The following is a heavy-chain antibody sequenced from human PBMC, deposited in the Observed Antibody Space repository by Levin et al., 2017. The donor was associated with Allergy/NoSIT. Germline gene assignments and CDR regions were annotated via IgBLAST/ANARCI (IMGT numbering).Heavy chain of an antibody. CDR1: AFTFSSYR. V-gene: IGHV3-21*01. CDR3: ASISGNYYPYFDY. CDR2: ITSSSDYI. J-gene: IGHJ4*02. D-gene: IGHD1-26*01. Sequence: AGGSLRLSCAASAFTFSSYRMNWVRQAPGKGLEWVSSITSSSDYIYYADSVKGRFTISRDNAKNSLYLQMNSLTAEDTAVYFCASISGNYYPYFDYWGQGTLVTVSS.